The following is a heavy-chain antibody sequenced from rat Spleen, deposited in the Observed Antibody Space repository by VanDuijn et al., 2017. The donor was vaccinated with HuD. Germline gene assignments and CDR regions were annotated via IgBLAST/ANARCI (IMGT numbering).Heavy chain of an antibody. Sequence: EVQLVESAGGLVQPGRSLKLSCAASGFTFNDFYMAWVRQAPTKGLEWVATISTSGGTTYYPDSVKGRFTISRDNAENTVYLQMNSLRSEDTATYYCGSQGGGFASWGQGTLVTVSS. J-gene: IGHJ3*01. CDR1: GFTFNDFY. V-gene: IGHV5-25*01. D-gene: IGHD3-1*01. CDR2: ISTSGGTT. CDR3: GSQGGGFAS.